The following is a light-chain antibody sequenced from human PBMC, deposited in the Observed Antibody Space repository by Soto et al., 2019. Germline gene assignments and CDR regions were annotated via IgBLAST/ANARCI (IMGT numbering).Light chain of an antibody. V-gene: IGKV1-5*01. CDR3: QQYNRYWM. J-gene: IGKJ1*01. Sequence: DIQMTQSPSTLSASVGDRVTITCRVSQSISSWLAWYQQTPGKAPKVLISDASNLESGVPSRFSGSGSGTEFTLTISSLQPDDYATYYCQQYNRYWMFGQGTKVDIK. CDR2: DAS. CDR1: QSISSW.